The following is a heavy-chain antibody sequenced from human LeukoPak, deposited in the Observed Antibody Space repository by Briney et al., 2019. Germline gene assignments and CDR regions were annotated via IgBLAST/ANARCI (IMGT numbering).Heavy chain of an antibody. CDR2: ISAYNGNT. J-gene: IGHJ4*02. CDR3: AREGSGWYSLGDYFDY. Sequence: GASVKVSCKASGYTFTSYGISWVRQAPGQGLEWMGWISAYNGNTNYAQKLQGRVTMTTDTSTSTAYMELRSLRSDDTAVYYCAREGSGWYSLGDYFDYWGQGTLVTVSS. CDR1: GYTFTSYG. V-gene: IGHV1-18*01. D-gene: IGHD6-19*01.